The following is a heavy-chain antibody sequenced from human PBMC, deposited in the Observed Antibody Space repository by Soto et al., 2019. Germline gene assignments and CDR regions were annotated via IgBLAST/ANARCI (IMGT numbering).Heavy chain of an antibody. CDR1: GFTFSSYG. D-gene: IGHD3-3*01. CDR3: ARDPGNRYDFWSGYYGTDAFDI. J-gene: IGHJ3*02. CDR2: IWYDGSNK. Sequence: GGSLRLSCAASGFTFSSYGMHWVRQAPGKGPEWVAVIWYDGSNKYYADSVKGRFTISRDNSKNTLYLQMNSLRAEDTAVYYCARDPGNRYDFWSGYYGTDAFDIWGQGTMVTVSS. V-gene: IGHV3-33*01.